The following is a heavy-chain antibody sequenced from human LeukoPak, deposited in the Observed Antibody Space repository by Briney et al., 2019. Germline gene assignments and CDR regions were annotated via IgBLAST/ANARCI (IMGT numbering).Heavy chain of an antibody. CDR3: TTRYDSSGRRGDY. V-gene: IGHV3-15*07. D-gene: IGHD3-22*01. CDR2: MKSKTDGGTT. CDR1: GFTFSNAW. J-gene: IGHJ4*02. Sequence: GGSLRLSCAAPGFTFSNAWMNWARQAPGKGLEWVGRMKSKTDGGTTDYAAPVKGRFTISRDDSKNTLYLQMNSLKTEDTAVYYCTTRYDSSGRRGDYWGQGTLVTVSS.